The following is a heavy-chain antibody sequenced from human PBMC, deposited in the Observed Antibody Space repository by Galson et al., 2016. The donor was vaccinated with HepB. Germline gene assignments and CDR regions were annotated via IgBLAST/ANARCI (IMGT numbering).Heavy chain of an antibody. J-gene: IGHJ6*02. CDR3: ARGNPSDYDFWSGYPV. V-gene: IGHV1-18*01. CDR1: GHTFTSYG. Sequence: SVKVSCKASGHTFTSYGFSWVRQAPGQGLEWMGWITPYNANTKYARKLQGRVTMTTDTSTSTACMELRSLRSDDTAVYYCARGNPSDYDFWSGYPVWGQGTTVTVSS. D-gene: IGHD3-3*01. CDR2: ITPYNANT.